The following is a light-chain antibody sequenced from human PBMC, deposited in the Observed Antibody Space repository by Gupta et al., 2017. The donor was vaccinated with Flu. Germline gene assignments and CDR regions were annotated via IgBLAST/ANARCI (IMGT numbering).Light chain of an antibody. CDR2: KAS. CDR1: QSISSW. J-gene: IGKJ2*03. CDR3: QQYNSYPLYS. Sequence: DIQMTTSPSTLSASVGDRVTITCRASQSISSWLAWYQQKPGKAPKLLIYKASSLESGVPSRFSGSGSGTEFTLTISSLQPDDFATYYCQQYNSYPLYSFGQGTKLEIK. V-gene: IGKV1-5*03.